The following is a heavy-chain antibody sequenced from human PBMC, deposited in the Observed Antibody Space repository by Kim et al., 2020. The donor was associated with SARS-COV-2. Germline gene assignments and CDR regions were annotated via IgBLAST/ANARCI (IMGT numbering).Heavy chain of an antibody. D-gene: IGHD2-15*01. CDR1: GFSVTDYY. CDR2: ISWSGNTV. J-gene: IGHJ6*01. Sequence: GGSLRLSCAASGFSVTDYYMSRIRQAPGKGLEWISYISWSGNTVFYADSVEGRFTMSRDSAMNSVFLQMNSLRADDPAVYYCVRDAVVTVDYVYYAMDV. CDR3: VRDAVVTVDYVYYAMDV. V-gene: IGHV3-11*04.